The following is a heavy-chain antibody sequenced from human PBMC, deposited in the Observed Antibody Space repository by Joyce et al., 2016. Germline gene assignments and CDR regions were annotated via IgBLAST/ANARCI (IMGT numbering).Heavy chain of an antibody. V-gene: IGHV1-18*04. CDR1: GYTFTNYC. Sequence: QVQLVQSGAEVKKPGASVKVSCKASGYTFTNYCIHWVRQAPGQGPGWMGRINGNNGNPKFAQKFQDRVTMTTDKATSTAYIDLRNLRSDDTAVYYCARDTVSVVVVTVPREVGFDIWGQGTMVTVSS. CDR3: ARDTVSVVVVTVPREVGFDI. D-gene: IGHD2-21*02. J-gene: IGHJ3*02. CDR2: INGNNGNP.